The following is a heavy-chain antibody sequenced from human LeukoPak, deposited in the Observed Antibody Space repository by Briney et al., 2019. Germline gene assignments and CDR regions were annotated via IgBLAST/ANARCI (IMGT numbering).Heavy chain of an antibody. V-gene: IGHV3-48*03. Sequence: GGSLRLSCAASGFTFSSYEMNWVRQAPGKGLEWVSYISSSGSTIYYADSVKGRFTISRDNAKNSLYLQMNSLRAEDTAVYYCAALRDGYNYYWFDPWGQGTLVTVSS. D-gene: IGHD5-24*01. CDR1: GFTFSSYE. CDR2: ISSSGSTI. J-gene: IGHJ5*02. CDR3: AALRDGYNYYWFDP.